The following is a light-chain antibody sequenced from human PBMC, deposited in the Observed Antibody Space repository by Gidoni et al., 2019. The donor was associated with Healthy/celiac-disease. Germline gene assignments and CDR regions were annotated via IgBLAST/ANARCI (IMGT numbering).Light chain of an antibody. CDR3: QKYNSYPCS. CDR2: KES. Sequence: DIQMTQSPSTLSASVGDRVTITCRDSHSIISWLAWYKQKPGKAPTLLLDKESSLASGVPSRFSGSGTETEFTLTISSLQHDDFATYYCQKYNSYPCSFGQGTKLEIK. CDR1: HSIISW. V-gene: IGKV1-5*03. J-gene: IGKJ2*04.